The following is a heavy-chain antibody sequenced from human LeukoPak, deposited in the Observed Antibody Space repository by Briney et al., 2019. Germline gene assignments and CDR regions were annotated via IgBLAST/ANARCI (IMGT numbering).Heavy chain of an antibody. CDR3: AREHTYYFGSQTSTLDV. V-gene: IGHV4-31*03. Sequence: SETLSLTCTFAGASISTGGYYWTWIRQPPGEGLEWIGYIYYTGSVDYNPSLKSRLTISLDTSKNQFSLKLNSVTAADTAVYYCAREHTYYFGSQTSTLDVWGQGTAVTVSS. CDR1: GASISTGGYY. CDR2: IYYTGSV. D-gene: IGHD3-10*01. J-gene: IGHJ6*02.